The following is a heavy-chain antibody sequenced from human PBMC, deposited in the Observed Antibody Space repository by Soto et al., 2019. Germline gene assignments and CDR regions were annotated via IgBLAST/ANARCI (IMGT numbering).Heavy chain of an antibody. CDR2: INHSGST. V-gene: IGHV4-34*01. Sequence: SETLSLTCAVYGGSFSSYYWSWIRQPPGKGLEWIGEINHSGSTNYNPSLKSRVTISVDTSKNQFSLKPSSVTAADTAVYYRARHTLLYYYGMDVWGQGTTVTVSS. CDR3: ARHTLLYYYGMDV. J-gene: IGHJ6*02. CDR1: GGSFSSYY. D-gene: IGHD2-15*01.